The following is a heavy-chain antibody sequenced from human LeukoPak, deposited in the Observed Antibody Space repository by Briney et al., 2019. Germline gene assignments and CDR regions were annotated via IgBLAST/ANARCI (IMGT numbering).Heavy chain of an antibody. CDR2: IYYSGST. V-gene: IGHV4-59*12. D-gene: IGHD3-10*01. CDR3: ARGGYYGSGSPNWFDP. CDR1: GGSISSYY. Sequence: KPSETLSLTCTVSGGSISSYYWSWIRQPPGKGLEWIGYIYYSGSTNYNPSLKSRVTISVDTSKNQFSLKLSSVTAADTAVYYCARGGYYGSGSPNWFDPWGQGTLVTVSS. J-gene: IGHJ5*02.